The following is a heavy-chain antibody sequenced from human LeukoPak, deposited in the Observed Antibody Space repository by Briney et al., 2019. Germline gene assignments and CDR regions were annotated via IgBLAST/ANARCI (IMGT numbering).Heavy chain of an antibody. CDR2: ITGGAENT. V-gene: IGHV3-23*01. D-gene: IGHD3-22*01. Sequence: PGGSLRLSCAASGFTFSGHAMSWVRQAPGKGLNWLSTITGGAENTYYADSVKGRFTISRDNSKNTVYLQMDSLRVEDTAVYYCAKDGFDYYDSSGYYYFDYWGHGTLVTVSS. CDR3: AKDGFDYYDSSGYYYFDY. J-gene: IGHJ4*01. CDR1: GFTFSGHA.